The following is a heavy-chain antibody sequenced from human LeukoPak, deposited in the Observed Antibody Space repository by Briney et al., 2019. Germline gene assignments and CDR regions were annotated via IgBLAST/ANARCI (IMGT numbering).Heavy chain of an antibody. CDR1: AFTFSSYA. CDR3: VRDRGTYRPIDY. Sequence: PGGSLRLSCAASAFTFSSYAMSWVRQAPGEGLEWVSSISYTGTYIYYADSVKGRFTISRDNAQNSLYLQMNSLRAEDTAIYYCVRDRGTYRPIDYWGQGTLVTVSS. J-gene: IGHJ4*02. D-gene: IGHD1-26*01. CDR2: ISYTGTYI. V-gene: IGHV3-21*04.